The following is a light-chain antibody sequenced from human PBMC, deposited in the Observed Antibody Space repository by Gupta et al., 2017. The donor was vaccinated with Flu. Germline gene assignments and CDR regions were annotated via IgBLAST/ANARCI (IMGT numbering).Light chain of an antibody. CDR1: QSVLNTYTNKDY. CDR2: WAS. Sequence: DFVMTQSPDSLAVSLGERATLNCKSSQSVLNTYTNKDYLAWYQQKPGQPPRLLIYWASIREVGVPDRFSGSGSGTDFTLTISDVQAQDVAVYYCQQYLSGPWTCGLGTKVEIK. J-gene: IGKJ1*01. CDR3: QQYLSGPWT. V-gene: IGKV4-1*01.